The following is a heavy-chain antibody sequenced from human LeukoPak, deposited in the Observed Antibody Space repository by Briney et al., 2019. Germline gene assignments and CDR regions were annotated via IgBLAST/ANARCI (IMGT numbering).Heavy chain of an antibody. V-gene: IGHV4-4*07. D-gene: IGHD3-16*02. J-gene: IGHJ4*02. CDR1: GGSISSYY. Sequence: PSETLSLTCTVSGGSISSYYWSWIRQPAGKGLEWIGRIYTSGSTNYNPSLKSRVTMSVDTSKNQFSLKLSSVTAADTAVYYCARGLLSYYDYVWGSYRYSRGYFDYWGQGTLVTVSS. CDR2: IYTSGST. CDR3: ARGLLSYYDYVWGSYRYSRGYFDY.